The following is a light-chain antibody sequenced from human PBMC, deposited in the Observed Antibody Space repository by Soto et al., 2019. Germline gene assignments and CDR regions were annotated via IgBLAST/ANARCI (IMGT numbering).Light chain of an antibody. Sequence: DIQMTQSPPPLSPSEGDRFPTIGRPVQSITFGLAWYQQKPGKAPKLLIFDASSLESGVPSRFSGSGSGTEFTLTISSLQPDDFATYYCQQYNSYSWTFGQGTKVEIK. V-gene: IGKV1-5*02. J-gene: IGKJ1*01. CDR2: DAS. CDR3: QQYNSYSWT. CDR1: QSITFG.